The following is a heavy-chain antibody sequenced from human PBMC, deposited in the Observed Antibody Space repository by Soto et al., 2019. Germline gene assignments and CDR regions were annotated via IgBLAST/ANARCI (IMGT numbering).Heavy chain of an antibody. J-gene: IGHJ2*01. Sequence: QVQLVQSGAEVKKPGSSVKVSCKASGGTFSSYTISWVRQAPGQGLEWMGRIIPILGIANYAQKFQGRVTITADKSTSTDYMELSSLRSEDTAVYYCARKRTRDCICGSCYSLSWYFDLWGRGTLVTVSS. CDR2: IIPILGIA. CDR1: GGTFSSYT. V-gene: IGHV1-69*02. D-gene: IGHD2-15*01. CDR3: ARKRTRDCICGSCYSLSWYFDL.